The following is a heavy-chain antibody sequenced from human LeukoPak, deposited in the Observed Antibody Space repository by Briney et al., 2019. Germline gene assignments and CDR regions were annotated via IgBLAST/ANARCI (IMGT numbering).Heavy chain of an antibody. J-gene: IGHJ6*03. D-gene: IGHD3-22*01. Sequence: ASVKVSCKASGYTFTGYYMHWVRQAPGQGLEWMGWINPNSGGTNYAQKFQGRVTMTRDTSISTAYMELSRLRSDDTAVYYCARVPRSNRYYYDSSGKYYYYMDVWGKGTTVTISS. CDR2: INPNSGGT. V-gene: IGHV1-2*02. CDR1: GYTFTGYY. CDR3: ARVPRSNRYYYDSSGKYYYYMDV.